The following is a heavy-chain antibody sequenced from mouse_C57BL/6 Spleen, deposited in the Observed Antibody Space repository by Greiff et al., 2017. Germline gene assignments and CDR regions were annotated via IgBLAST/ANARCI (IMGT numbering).Heavy chain of an antibody. CDR2: IYPGDGDT. J-gene: IGHJ3*01. CDR1: GYAFSSSW. V-gene: IGHV1-82*01. CDR3: ACYYSNYVWFAY. Sequence: QVQLQQSGPELVKPGASVKISCKASGYAFSSSWMNWVKQMPGKGLEWIGRIYPGDGDTNYNGKFKGKATLTADKSSSTAYMQLSSLTSEDSAVYFCACYYSNYVWFAYWGQGTLVTVSA. D-gene: IGHD2-5*01.